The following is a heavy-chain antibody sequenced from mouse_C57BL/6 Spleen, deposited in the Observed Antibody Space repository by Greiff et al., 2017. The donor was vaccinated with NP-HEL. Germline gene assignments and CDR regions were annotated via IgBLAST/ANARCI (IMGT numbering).Heavy chain of an antibody. CDR1: GFNIKNTY. Sequence: DVKLQESVAELVRPGASVKLSCTASGFNIKNTYMHWVKQRPDQGLEWIGRIDPAHGNTKSAPKFQGKATITADTSSNTAYLQLSSLTSEDTAIYYCAKGLYSSGYVGTCWGQGTTLTVSS. CDR3: AKGLYSSGYVGTC. D-gene: IGHD3-2*02. J-gene: IGHJ2*01. CDR2: IDPAHGNT. V-gene: IGHV14-3*01.